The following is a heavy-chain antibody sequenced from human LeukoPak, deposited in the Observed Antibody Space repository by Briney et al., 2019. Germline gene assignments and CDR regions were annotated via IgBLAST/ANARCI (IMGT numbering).Heavy chain of an antibody. Sequence: GGSLILSCAASGSTFSTFAMSWVRQAPGKGLEWVSIISASGGSTYYADSVKGRFTISRDNSKNTLYLQMNSLRAEDTAVYYCASRQYDILTGYDGALDIWGQGTMVSVSS. CDR3: ASRQYDILTGYDGALDI. J-gene: IGHJ3*02. CDR2: ISASGGST. D-gene: IGHD3-9*01. CDR1: GSTFSTFA. V-gene: IGHV3-23*01.